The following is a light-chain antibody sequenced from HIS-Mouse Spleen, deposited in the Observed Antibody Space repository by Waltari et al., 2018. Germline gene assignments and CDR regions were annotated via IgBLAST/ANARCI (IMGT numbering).Light chain of an antibody. CDR1: SSDVGSYNL. CDR2: EGS. Sequence: QSALTQPASVSGSPGQSIAISSTRTSSDVGSYNLVSWYQQHPGKAPKLMIYEGSKRPSGVSNRFSGSKSGNTASLTISGLQAEDEADYYCCSYAGSSTWVFGGGTKLTVL. J-gene: IGLJ3*02. V-gene: IGLV2-23*01. CDR3: CSYAGSSTWV.